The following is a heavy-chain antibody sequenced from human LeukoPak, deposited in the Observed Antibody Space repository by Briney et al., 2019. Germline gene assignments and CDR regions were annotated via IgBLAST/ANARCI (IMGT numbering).Heavy chain of an antibody. D-gene: IGHD3-10*01. CDR1: GGSFSGYY. V-gene: IGHV4-34*01. CDR3: ARPSYYYGSGSYYRY. CDR2: INHSGST. J-gene: IGHJ4*02. Sequence: SETLSLTCAVYGGSFSGYYWSWIRQPPGKGLEWIGEINHSGSTNYNPSLKSRVTISVDTSKNQFSLKLSSVTAADTAVYYCARPSYYYGSGSYYRYWGQGTLVTVSS.